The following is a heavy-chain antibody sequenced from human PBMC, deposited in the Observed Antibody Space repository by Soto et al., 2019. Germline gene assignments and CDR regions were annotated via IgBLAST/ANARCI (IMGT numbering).Heavy chain of an antibody. CDR3: ARVDGSGYYYAY. Sequence: QVQLVQSGAEVKKPGSSVKVSCKASGGTFSTYTISWVRQAPGQGLEWMGGIIPIFGPADYAQKFQGRVTITADEYTSTAYMELSSLRSEATDVYYCARVDGSGYYYAYWGQGTLVTVSS. J-gene: IGHJ4*02. CDR1: GGTFSTYT. CDR2: IIPIFGPA. V-gene: IGHV1-69*01. D-gene: IGHD3-22*01.